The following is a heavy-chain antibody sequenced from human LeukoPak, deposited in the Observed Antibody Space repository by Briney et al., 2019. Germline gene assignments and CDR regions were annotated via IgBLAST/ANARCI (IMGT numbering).Heavy chain of an antibody. Sequence: PSETLSLTCTVSGGSISSGGYYWSWIRQHPGKGLEWIGYIYYSGSTYYNPSLKSRVTISVDTSKNQFSLKLSSVNAADTAVYYCARVAAAGTFDYYYGMDVWGQGTTVTVSS. D-gene: IGHD6-13*01. V-gene: IGHV4-31*03. CDR2: IYYSGST. J-gene: IGHJ6*02. CDR3: ARVAAAGTFDYYYGMDV. CDR1: GGSISSGGYY.